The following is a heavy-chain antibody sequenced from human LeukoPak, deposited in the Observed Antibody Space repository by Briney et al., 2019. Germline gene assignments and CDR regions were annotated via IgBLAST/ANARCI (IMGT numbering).Heavy chain of an antibody. V-gene: IGHV1-18*01. J-gene: IGHJ3*02. D-gene: IGHD3-22*01. CDR3: ARDGHRRYHYDSSGREDAFDI. CDR2: ISGYDGNT. Sequence: ASVKVSCKGSGYTFTNYGISWVRQAPGQGLEWMGWISGYDGNTKYAQNLQGRVTMTTDTSTSTAYMELRSLRSDDTAVYYCARDGHRRYHYDSSGREDAFDIWGQGTMVTVSS. CDR1: GYTFTNYG.